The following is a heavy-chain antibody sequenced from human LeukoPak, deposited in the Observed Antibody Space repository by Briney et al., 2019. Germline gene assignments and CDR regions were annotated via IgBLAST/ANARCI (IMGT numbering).Heavy chain of an antibody. D-gene: IGHD1-26*01. CDR2: IIPILGIA. V-gene: IGHV1-69*04. Sequence: ASVKVSCKASGYTFTGYYMHWVRQAPGQGLEWMGRIIPILGIANYAQKFQGRVTITTDESTSTAYMELSSLRSEHTAVYYCARALPPSELPPRSYYFDYWGQGTLVTVSS. CDR3: ARALPPSELPPRSYYFDY. CDR1: GYTFTGYY. J-gene: IGHJ4*02.